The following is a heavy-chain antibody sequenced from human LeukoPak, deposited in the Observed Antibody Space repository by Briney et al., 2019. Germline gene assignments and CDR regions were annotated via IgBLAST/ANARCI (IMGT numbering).Heavy chain of an antibody. CDR2: IYHSGST. CDR3: ARGVSGNWLDP. CDR1: GYSISSGYY. V-gene: IGHV4-38-2*02. J-gene: IGHJ5*02. D-gene: IGHD3-10*01. Sequence: PSETLSLTCTVSGYSISSGYYWGWIRQPPGKGLEWIGSIYHSGSTYYNPSLKSRVTISVDTSKNQFSLKLSSVTAADTAVYYCARGVSGNWLDPWGQGTLVTVSS.